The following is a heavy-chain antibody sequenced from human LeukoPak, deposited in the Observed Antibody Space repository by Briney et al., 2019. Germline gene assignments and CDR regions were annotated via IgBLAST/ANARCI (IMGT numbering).Heavy chain of an antibody. Sequence: GGSLTLSCAASGFTFSSNGMHWVRQAPGNGLEGVAIIWDDGSNKYYADSVKGRFTISRDNSKNTLYLQMNSLRAEDTAVYYCARAEGYYYGSGSYYLGNYFDYWGQGTLVTVSS. J-gene: IGHJ4*02. CDR1: GFTFSSNG. CDR2: IWDDGSNK. CDR3: ARAEGYYYGSGSYYLGNYFDY. D-gene: IGHD3-10*01. V-gene: IGHV3-33*01.